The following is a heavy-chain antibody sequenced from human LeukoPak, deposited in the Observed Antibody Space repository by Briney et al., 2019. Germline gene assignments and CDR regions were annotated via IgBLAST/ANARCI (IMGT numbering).Heavy chain of an antibody. V-gene: IGHV3-9*03. J-gene: IGHJ4*02. D-gene: IGHD5-18*01. CDR1: GFTFDDYA. Sequence: GRSLRLSCAASGFTFDDYAMHWVRQAPEKGLEWVSGISWNSGSIGYADSVKGRFTISRDNAKNSLYLQMNSLRAEDMALYYCAKGGYSYGDLEGYFDYWGQGTLVTVSS. CDR2: ISWNSGSI. CDR3: AKGGYSYGDLEGYFDY.